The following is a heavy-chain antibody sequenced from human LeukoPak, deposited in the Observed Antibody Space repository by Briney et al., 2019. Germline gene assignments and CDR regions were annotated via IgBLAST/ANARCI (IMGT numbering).Heavy chain of an antibody. J-gene: IGHJ4*02. CDR1: GGTFISYA. V-gene: IGHV1-69*04. CDR2: IIPILGIA. D-gene: IGHD5-24*01. CDR3: ARDPSRDGYNVDY. Sequence: ASVKVSSKASGGTFISYAISWVRQAPGQGRERMGRIIPILGIANYAQKFQGRVTITADKSTSTAYMELSSLRSEDTAVYYCARDPSRDGYNVDYWGQGTLVTVSS.